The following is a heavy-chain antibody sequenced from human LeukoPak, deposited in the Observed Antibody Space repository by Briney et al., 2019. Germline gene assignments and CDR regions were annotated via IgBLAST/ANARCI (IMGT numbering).Heavy chain of an antibody. CDR3: AREDWEHRFDH. V-gene: IGHV3-7*01. J-gene: IGHJ4*02. CDR2: INQDGTDK. CDR1: GFTFSSYS. Sequence: GGSLRLSCAASGFTFSSYSMNWVPRAPGKGLHWVANINQDGTDKIYADSVKGRFTISRDIAQRSVFLQMNSLRAEDTGVYYCAREDWEHRFDHWGQGTLVTVSS. D-gene: IGHD3/OR15-3a*01.